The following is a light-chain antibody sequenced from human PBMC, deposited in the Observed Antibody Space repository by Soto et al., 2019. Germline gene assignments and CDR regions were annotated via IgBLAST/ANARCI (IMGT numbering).Light chain of an antibody. V-gene: IGLV4-69*01. CDR2: VNSDGSH. CDR1: SGHASYA. J-gene: IGLJ2*01. CDR3: QTWGTGIVV. Sequence: QPVLTQSPSASASLGASVKLTCTLSSGHASYAIAWHQQQPEKGPRYLMKVNSDGSHRKGDGIPDRFSGSSSGAERYLTISSLQSEDEGDYYCQTWGTGIVVFGGGTKVTVL.